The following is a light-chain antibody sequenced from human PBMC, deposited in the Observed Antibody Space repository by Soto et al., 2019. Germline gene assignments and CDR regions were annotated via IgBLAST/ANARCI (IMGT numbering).Light chain of an antibody. J-gene: IGKJ1*01. CDR2: GAS. Sequence: DIQVTQSPSSLSASVGDRVTITCRASQSISRYLNWYQQVSGKAPKLLIYGASSLQSGIPPRFSGSGSGTDFPLTISSLQPEDFATYYCQQSYSIPWTFGHGTKVDFK. CDR1: QSISRY. CDR3: QQSYSIPWT. V-gene: IGKV1-39*01.